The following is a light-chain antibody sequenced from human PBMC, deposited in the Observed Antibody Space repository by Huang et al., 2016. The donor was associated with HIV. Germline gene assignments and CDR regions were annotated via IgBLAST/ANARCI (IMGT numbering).Light chain of an antibody. CDR3: QQLKTYPIT. J-gene: IGKJ3*01. CDR2: AAS. V-gene: IGKV1-9*01. CDR1: QGIGRY. Sequence: IQLTQSPSSLSASVGYSVTITCRASQGIGRYLVWYQQKPGKAPKLLIYAASTLQRGVPSRFSGSGSGTDFTLTIGSLQPEDFATYYCQQLKTYPITFGPGTQVDIK.